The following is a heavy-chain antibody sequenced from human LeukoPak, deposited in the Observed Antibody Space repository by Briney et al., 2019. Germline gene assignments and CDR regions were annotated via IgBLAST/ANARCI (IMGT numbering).Heavy chain of an antibody. J-gene: IGHJ4*02. D-gene: IGHD6-19*01. CDR1: GGSINSYC. CDR2: IFTRGST. Sequence: PSETLSLICTVSGGSINSYCWNWIRQPAGKGLEWIGHIFTRGSTKYNPSLKSRVTMSIDTSKNQFSLNLYSVTAADTAVYYCATNYTAVSAFDSWGQGTLVTVSS. CDR3: ATNYTAVSAFDS. V-gene: IGHV4-4*07.